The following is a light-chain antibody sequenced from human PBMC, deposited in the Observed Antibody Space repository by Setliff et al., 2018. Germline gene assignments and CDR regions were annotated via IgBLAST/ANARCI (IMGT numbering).Light chain of an antibody. V-gene: IGLV2-14*03. Sequence: LAQPASVSGSPGQSITISCTGTDSDVGGFNLVSWYQQHPGKAPKFMIYDVSNRPSGVSNRFSGSKSGNTASLTISGLQAEDEADYYCSSYSSSNIPFVFGTGTKVTVL. CDR1: DSDVGGFNL. CDR2: DVS. CDR3: SSYSSSNIPFV. J-gene: IGLJ1*01.